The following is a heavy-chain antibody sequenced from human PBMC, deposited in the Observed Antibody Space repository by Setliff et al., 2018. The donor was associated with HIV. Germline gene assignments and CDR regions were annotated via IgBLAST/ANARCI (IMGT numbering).Heavy chain of an antibody. CDR2: ITPRDGRT. Sequence: ASVKVSCKASGYAFTSDHMHWVRQAPGQGLEWMGMITPRDGRTNYEQKFQGRVTVTRDTSTTTVYMELSSLTSEDTAIYYCARDFGGRWTFDYWGQGTLVTVS. J-gene: IGHJ4*02. CDR3: ARDFGGRWTFDY. CDR1: GYAFTSDH. D-gene: IGHD3-10*01. V-gene: IGHV1-46*01.